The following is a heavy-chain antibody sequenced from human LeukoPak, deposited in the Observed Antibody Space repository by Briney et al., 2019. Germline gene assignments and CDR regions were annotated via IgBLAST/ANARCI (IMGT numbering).Heavy chain of an antibody. CDR2: IYYSGST. CDR1: GDSISSQY. Sequence: SETLSLTCTVSGDSISSQYWSWIRQPPGKGLEWIGYIYYSGSTNYSPSLKSRVTMSVDTSKNQFSLKQSSVTAADTAVYYCARDRRYYDTSGSPLGWFDPWGQGTLVTVSS. J-gene: IGHJ5*02. V-gene: IGHV4-59*11. D-gene: IGHD3-22*01. CDR3: ARDRRYYDTSGSPLGWFDP.